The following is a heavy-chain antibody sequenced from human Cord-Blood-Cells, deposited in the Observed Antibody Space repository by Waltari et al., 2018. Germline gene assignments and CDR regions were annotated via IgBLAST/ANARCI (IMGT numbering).Heavy chain of an antibody. CDR1: GFTFSSYA. Sequence: EVQLLESGGGLVQPGGSLRLSCAAAGFTFSSYAMSWVRQAPGKGREWVSAISGSGGSTYYADSVKGRFTISRDNSKNTLYLQMNSLRAEETAVYYCAKDPDVIVGADWGQGTLVTVSS. D-gene: IGHD1-26*01. CDR3: AKDPDVIVGAD. J-gene: IGHJ4*02. V-gene: IGHV3-23*01. CDR2: ISGSGGST.